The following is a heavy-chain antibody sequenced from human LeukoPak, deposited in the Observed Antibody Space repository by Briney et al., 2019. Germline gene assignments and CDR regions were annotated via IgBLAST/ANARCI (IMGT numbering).Heavy chain of an antibody. D-gene: IGHD2-2*02. CDR2: IRYDGSNK. CDR1: GFTFSSYG. CDR3: AKDNDIVVVPAAIDY. J-gene: IGHJ4*02. V-gene: IGHV3-30*02. Sequence: GGSLRLSCAASGFTFSSYGMHWVRQAPGKGLEWVAFIRYDGSNKYYADSVKGRFTISRDNSKNTLYLQMNSLRAEDTAVYYCAKDNDIVVVPAAIDYWGQGTLVTVSS.